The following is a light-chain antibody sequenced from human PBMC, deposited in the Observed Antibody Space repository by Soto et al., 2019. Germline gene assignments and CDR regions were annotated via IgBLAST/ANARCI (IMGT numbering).Light chain of an antibody. J-gene: IGKJ1*01. CDR2: GAS. Sequence: EIVMTQSPATLSASPGARVTLACRASQSVNINLAWYQQKPGQPPSLLIFGASTRATAFPARFSGSGSGTEFTLTISSLQSEDFAIYYCQQYHNWPRTFGQGTKVEIK. CDR1: QSVNIN. V-gene: IGKV3-15*01. CDR3: QQYHNWPRT.